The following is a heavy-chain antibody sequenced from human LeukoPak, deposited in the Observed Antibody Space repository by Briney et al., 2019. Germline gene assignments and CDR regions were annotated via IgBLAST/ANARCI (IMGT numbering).Heavy chain of an antibody. J-gene: IGHJ4*02. CDR2: ISPSNGDT. CDR3: ARDSGWELRHFFFDD. CDR1: GYTITSYS. Sequence: ASVQVSCKASGYTITSYSINWVRRAPGQGLESMGWISPSNGDTSSAQELQDRVTMTTDKSTTTVYMELRSLGSDDTAIYYCARDSGWELRHFFFDDWGQGTLVTVSS. D-gene: IGHD1-26*01. V-gene: IGHV1-18*01.